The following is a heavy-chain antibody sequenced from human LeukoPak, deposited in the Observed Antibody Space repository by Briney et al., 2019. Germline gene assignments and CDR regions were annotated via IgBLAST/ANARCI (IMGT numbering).Heavy chain of an antibody. CDR2: IYHSGST. D-gene: IGHD1-1*01. CDR1: GGSISSSNW. V-gene: IGHV4-4*02. J-gene: IGHJ6*02. Sequence: SETLSLTCAVSGGSISSSNWWSWVRQPPGKGLEWIGEIYHSGSTNYNPSLKSRVTISVDKSKNQFSLKLSSVTAADTAVYYCARVGGTNYYYYGMDVWGQGTTVTVSS. CDR3: ARVGGTNYYYYGMDV.